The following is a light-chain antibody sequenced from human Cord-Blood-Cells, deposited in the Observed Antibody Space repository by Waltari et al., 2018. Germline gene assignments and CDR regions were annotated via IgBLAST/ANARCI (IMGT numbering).Light chain of an antibody. J-gene: IGKJ1*01. CDR1: QSVSSN. CDR3: QQYNNWPET. Sequence: LVMTQSPATLSVSPGERATLSCRASQSVSSNLAWYQQKPGQAPRLLIYGASTRATGSPARFSGSGSGTEFTLTISSLQSEDFAVYYCQQYNNWPETFGQGTKVEIK. CDR2: GAS. V-gene: IGKV3-15*01.